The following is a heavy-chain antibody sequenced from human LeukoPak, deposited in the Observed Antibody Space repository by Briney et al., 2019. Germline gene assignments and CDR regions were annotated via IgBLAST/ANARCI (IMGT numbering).Heavy chain of an antibody. CDR2: ISDSGGST. CDR1: GFTFSSYV. D-gene: IGHD6-13*01. Sequence: GGSLRLSCAASGFTFSSYVMSWARQAPGKGLEWVSAISDSGGSTYYADSVKGRFTISRDNSKDTLYLQMNGLRAEDTAVYFCAKQSAGSAAWYSLHYDFWGQGTLVTVSS. V-gene: IGHV3-23*01. CDR3: AKQSAGSAAWYSLHYDF. J-gene: IGHJ4*02.